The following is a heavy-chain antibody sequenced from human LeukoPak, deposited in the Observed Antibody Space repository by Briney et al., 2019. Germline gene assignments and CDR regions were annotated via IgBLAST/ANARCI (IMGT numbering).Heavy chain of an antibody. D-gene: IGHD3-22*01. CDR3: ARDYAHYYDSSGYYYPISYYYYYMDV. CDR2: FHHSGST. V-gene: IGHV4-59*12. Sequence: KPSETLSLTCTVFGGSISSYYWTWIRQSPGKGLEWIGFFHHSGSTNYNPSFKSRVTMSVDTSKNQFSLKLSSVTAADTAVYYCARDYAHYYDSSGYYYPISYYYYYMDVWGKGTTVTVSS. J-gene: IGHJ6*03. CDR1: GGSISSYY.